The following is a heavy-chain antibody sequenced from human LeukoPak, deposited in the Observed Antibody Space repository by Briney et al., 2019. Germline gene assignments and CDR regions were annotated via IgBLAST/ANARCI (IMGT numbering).Heavy chain of an antibody. Sequence: SETLSLTCTVSGYSISSGYYWGWIRQPPGKGLEWIGSIYHSGSTYYKSSLKSRVTIAVDTSKNQFSLKLNSVTAADTAVYYCARESYYDSSGYSHDAFDIWGQGTMVTVSS. J-gene: IGHJ3*02. D-gene: IGHD3-22*01. CDR1: GYSISSGYY. V-gene: IGHV4-38-2*02. CDR2: IYHSGST. CDR3: ARESYYDSSGYSHDAFDI.